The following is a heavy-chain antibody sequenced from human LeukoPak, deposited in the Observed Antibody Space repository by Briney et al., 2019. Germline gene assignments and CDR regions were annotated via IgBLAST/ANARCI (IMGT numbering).Heavy chain of an antibody. CDR3: ARAVCPTIKFCDSSYFMDV. CDR2: SNWNGAST. CDR1: GFTVSSNY. D-gene: IGHD6-6*01. V-gene: IGHV3-20*04. J-gene: IGHJ6*03. Sequence: GGSLRLSCAASGFTVSSNYMSWVRQAPGKGLEWVAGSNWNGASTGYADSVRGRFTISRDKAKNSLYLQMNSLRAEDTALYYCARAVCPTIKFCDSSYFMDVWGKGTTVNVS.